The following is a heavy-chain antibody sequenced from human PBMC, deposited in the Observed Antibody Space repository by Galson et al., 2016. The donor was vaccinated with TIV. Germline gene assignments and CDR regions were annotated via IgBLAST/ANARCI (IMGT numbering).Heavy chain of an antibody. D-gene: IGHD2-2*01. Sequence: ETLSLTCSVSGGSISSSSSWWGWIRQPPGKGLEWIGSIYYSGSTYSNPSLNSRVTTSVEPFKSQFSLKLMFVTAADTAVYYCARHLGCSSTSCYGRGSFDYWGQGTLVTVSS. CDR2: IYYSGST. CDR3: ARHLGCSSTSCYGRGSFDY. V-gene: IGHV4-39*01. CDR1: GGSISSSSSW. J-gene: IGHJ4*02.